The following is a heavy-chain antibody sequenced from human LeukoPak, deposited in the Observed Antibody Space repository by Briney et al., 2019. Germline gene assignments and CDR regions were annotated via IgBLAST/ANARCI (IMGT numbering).Heavy chain of an antibody. CDR2: ISPNNGDT. J-gene: IGHJ4*02. V-gene: IGHV1-2*02. CDR1: GYTFPDSY. Sequence: GASVKVSCKPSGYTFPDSYIHWVRQAPGVGLQWMGWISPNNGDTKYAEDFQDRVTMTRDTSISTAYMELTGLTPDDTAVYYCVRSPIGASAYWGRGTLVTVSS. D-gene: IGHD3-10*01. CDR3: VRSPIGASAY.